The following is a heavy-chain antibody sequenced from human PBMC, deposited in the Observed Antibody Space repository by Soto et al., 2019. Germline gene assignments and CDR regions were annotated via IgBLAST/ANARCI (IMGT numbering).Heavy chain of an antibody. D-gene: IGHD3-10*01. J-gene: IGHJ4*02. CDR1: GYIFRNYA. V-gene: IGHV1-18*04. CDR2: ISVSNDNT. CDR3: ARSSPSLDN. Sequence: QIQLVQSGAEVKKPGASVRVSCKTSGYIFRNYAISWVRQAPGQGLEWMGWISVSNDNTDSAHALRGRLTMNTATSTSTAYLELTSLMSNDTAVYYCARSSPSLDNWGQGSLVTVSS.